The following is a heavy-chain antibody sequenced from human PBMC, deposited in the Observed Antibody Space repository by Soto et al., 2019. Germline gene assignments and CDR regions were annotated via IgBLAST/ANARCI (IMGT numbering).Heavy chain of an antibody. CDR3: ARDGLSVAGKTYYYYGMDV. CDR2: ISSSSSYI. Sequence: GSLRLSCAASGFTFSGYSMNWVRQAPGKGLEWVSSISSSSSYIYYADSVKGRFTISRDNAKNSLYLQMNSLRAEDTAVYYCARDGLSVAGKTYYYYGMDVWGQGTTVTVSS. J-gene: IGHJ6*02. V-gene: IGHV3-21*01. CDR1: GFTFSGYS. D-gene: IGHD6-19*01.